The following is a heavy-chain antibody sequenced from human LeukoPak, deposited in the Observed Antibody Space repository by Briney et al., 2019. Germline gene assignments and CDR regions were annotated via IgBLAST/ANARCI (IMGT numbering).Heavy chain of an antibody. J-gene: IGHJ4*02. V-gene: IGHV3-7*01. Sequence: GGSLRLSCRASGFTFSNYWMTWVRQAPGKGLEWVANLKEDGGEENFVDSVKGRFTISRDNAKNSLYLQMNSLRVDDTAVYYCAREIVRYESGPHYKSYFDSWGQGTLVSVSS. CDR3: AREIVRYESGPHYKSYFDS. D-gene: IGHD3-10*01. CDR1: GFTFSNYW. CDR2: LKEDGGEE.